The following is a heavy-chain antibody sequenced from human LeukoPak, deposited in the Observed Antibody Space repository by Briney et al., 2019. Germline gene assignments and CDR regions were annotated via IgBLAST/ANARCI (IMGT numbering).Heavy chain of an antibody. CDR2: ISSSSSYI. D-gene: IGHD5-24*01. J-gene: IGHJ4*02. CDR1: GFTFSSYS. V-gene: IGHV3-21*04. CDR3: ARRGDGYNWFDY. Sequence: GGSLRLSCAASGFTFSSYSMNWVRQAPGKGLEWVSSISSSSSYIYYADSVKGRFTISRDNAKNSLFLQMNSLRVEDTALYHCARRGDGYNWFDYWGQGTLVTVSS.